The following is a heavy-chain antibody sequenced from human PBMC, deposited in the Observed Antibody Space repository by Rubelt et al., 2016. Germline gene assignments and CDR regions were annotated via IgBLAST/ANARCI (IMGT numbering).Heavy chain of an antibody. CDR1: GFTFDDYG. Sequence: EVQLLESGGGLVQPGGSLRLSCAASGFTFDDYGMSWVRQAPGKGLEWVSGIIWNGGSTGSADSVKGRFTISRDNAKNSLYMQRYSRRGVDTALYYCARDYSSSDWYFDLWGRGTLVTVSS. J-gene: IGHJ2*01. CDR3: ARDYSSSDWYFDL. CDR2: IIWNGGST. V-gene: IGHV3-20*04. D-gene: IGHD6-6*01.